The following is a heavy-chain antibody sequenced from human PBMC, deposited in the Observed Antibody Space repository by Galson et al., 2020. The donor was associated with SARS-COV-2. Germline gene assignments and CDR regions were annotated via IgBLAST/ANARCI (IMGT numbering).Heavy chain of an antibody. CDR1: GDSISSGGYS. J-gene: IGHJ3*02. CDR2: IYHSVST. V-gene: IGHV4-30-2*01. CDR3: ARVHDYGDYRRAFDI. D-gene: IGHD4-17*01. Sequence: ASETLSLTCAVSGDSISSGGYSWSWIRQPPGKGLEWIGYIYHSVSTYYNPSLKSRVTISVDRSKNQFFLRLSSVTAADTAVYYCARVHDYGDYRRAFDIWGQGTMVTVSS.